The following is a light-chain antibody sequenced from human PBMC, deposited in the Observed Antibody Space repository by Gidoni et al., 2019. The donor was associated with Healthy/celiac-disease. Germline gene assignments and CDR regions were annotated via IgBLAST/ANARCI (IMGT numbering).Light chain of an antibody. CDR2: GAS. Sequence: IVLTQSPGTLSLSPGERATLSCRDSQSVSSSYLAWYQQKPGQAPRLLIYGASSRATGIPDRFSGSESGPDFTLTISRLEPEDFAVYYCQQYGSSPPWTFGQGTKVEIK. CDR3: QQYGSSPPWT. J-gene: IGKJ1*01. CDR1: QSVSSSY. V-gene: IGKV3-20*01.